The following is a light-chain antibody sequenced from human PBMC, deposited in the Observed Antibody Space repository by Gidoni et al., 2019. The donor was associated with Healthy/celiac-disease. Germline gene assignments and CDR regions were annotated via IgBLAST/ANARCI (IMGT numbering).Light chain of an antibody. J-gene: IGLJ3*02. V-gene: IGLV2-14*01. CDR1: SSDVGRYNY. Sequence: QSALTQPASVSGSPGQSLTISCTGTSSDVGRYNYVSWYHQHPVKAPNLMIYDVSNRPSGVSNRFSGSKSGNTASLTISGLQAEDEADYYCSSYTSSSPWVFGGGTKLTVL. CDR3: SSYTSSSPWV. CDR2: DVS.